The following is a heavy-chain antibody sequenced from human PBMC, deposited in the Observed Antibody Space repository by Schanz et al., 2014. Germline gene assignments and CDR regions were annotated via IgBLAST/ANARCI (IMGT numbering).Heavy chain of an antibody. CDR2: ISSSGSYI. J-gene: IGHJ6*03. CDR1: GGSFSGYY. CDR3: ARGNNFDYGDAFFNYYYYYMDV. Sequence: VQLQQWGAGLLKPSETLSLTCGVFGGSFSGYYWSWIRQPPGKGLEWVSSISSSGSYIHYADSVKGRFTISRDNAKNTLYLQMNSLRAEDTAVYYCARGNNFDYGDAFFNYYYYYMDVWGKGTTVTVSS. V-gene: IGHV3-21*01. D-gene: IGHD4-17*01.